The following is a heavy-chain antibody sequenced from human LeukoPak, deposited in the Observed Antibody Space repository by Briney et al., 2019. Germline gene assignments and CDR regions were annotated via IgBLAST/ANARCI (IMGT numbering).Heavy chain of an antibody. D-gene: IGHD7-27*01. CDR3: VRAEDTGVDY. J-gene: IGHJ4*02. Sequence: ASVKVSCKASGYTFTRYYIHWVRQAPGQGLEWMGIIDPSGGSTSYAQKFQGRVTMTRDTSTSTVYMDLSSLRSEDTAVYYCVRAEDTGVDYWGQGTLVTVSS. CDR1: GYTFTRYY. CDR2: IDPSGGST. V-gene: IGHV1-46*01.